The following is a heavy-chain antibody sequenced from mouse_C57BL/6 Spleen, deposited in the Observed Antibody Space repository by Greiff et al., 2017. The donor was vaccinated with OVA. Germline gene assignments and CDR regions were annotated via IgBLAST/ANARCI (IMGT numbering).Heavy chain of an antibody. J-gene: IGHJ3*01. D-gene: IGHD2-3*01. CDR2: IYWDDDK. Sequence: QVTLKESGPGILQSSQTLSLTCSFSGFSLSTSGMGVSWIRQPSGKGLEWLAHIYWDDDKRYNPSLKSRLTISKDTSRNQVFLKITSVDTADTATYYCARRRDGYSFAYWGQGTLVTVSA. CDR3: ARRRDGYSFAY. V-gene: IGHV8-12*01. CDR1: GFSLSTSGMG.